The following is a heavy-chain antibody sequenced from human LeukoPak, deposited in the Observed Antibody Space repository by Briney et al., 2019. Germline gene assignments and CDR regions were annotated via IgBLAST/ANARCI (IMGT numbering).Heavy chain of an antibody. V-gene: IGHV3-7*01. D-gene: IGHD4-23*01. CDR3: ARDDGGNWYFDL. CDR1: GFTFSSYW. J-gene: IGHJ2*01. CDR2: IKQDGSEK. Sequence: GGSPRLSCAASGFTFSSYWMSWVRQAPGKGLEWVANIKQDGSEKYYVDSVKGRFTISGDNAKNSLYLQMNSLRAEDTAVYYCARDDGGNWYFDLWGRGTLVTVSS.